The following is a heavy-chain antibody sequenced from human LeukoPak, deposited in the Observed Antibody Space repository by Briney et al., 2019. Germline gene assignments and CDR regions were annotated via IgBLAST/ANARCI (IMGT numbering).Heavy chain of an antibody. D-gene: IGHD6-19*01. CDR1: GFTFSSYA. J-gene: IGHJ6*02. CDR2: ISYDGGHK. Sequence: GRSLRLSCAASGFTFSSYAMHWVRQAPGKGLEWVAVISYDGGHKYHADSVMGRFTISRDNSKTTLYLQMNSLRAVDTAVYYCARDRASSGWYDYHYGMDVWGQGTTVTVSS. V-gene: IGHV3-30*04. CDR3: ARDRASSGWYDYHYGMDV.